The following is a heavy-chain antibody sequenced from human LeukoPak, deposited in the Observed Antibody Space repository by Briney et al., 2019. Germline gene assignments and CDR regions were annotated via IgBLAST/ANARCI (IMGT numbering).Heavy chain of an antibody. Sequence: GGSLRLSCAASGFTFSSYGMHWVRQAPGKGLEWAAVIWYDGSNKYYADSVKGRFTISRDNSKNTLYLQMNSLRAEDTAVYYCARDHSSGWYSDYFDYWGQGTLVTVSS. D-gene: IGHD6-19*01. CDR3: ARDHSSGWYSDYFDY. V-gene: IGHV3-33*01. CDR1: GFTFSSYG. CDR2: IWYDGSNK. J-gene: IGHJ4*02.